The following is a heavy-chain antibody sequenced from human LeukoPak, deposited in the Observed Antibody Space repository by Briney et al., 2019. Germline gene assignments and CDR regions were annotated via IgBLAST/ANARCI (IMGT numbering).Heavy chain of an antibody. V-gene: IGHV2-5*02. J-gene: IGHJ4*02. CDR2: TYWDDDK. CDR3: AHSVYPNFYYASESYYYFNS. Sequence: SGPTLVKPTQTLTLTCSFSGFSLGTSGVAVAWIRQPPGKALEWLALTYWDDDKRYSPFLKTRLTIAKDTSRNQVVFKMTNMDPVDTGTYYCAHSVYPNFYYASESYYYFNSWGPGTRVTVSS. D-gene: IGHD3-22*01. CDR1: GFSLGTSGVA.